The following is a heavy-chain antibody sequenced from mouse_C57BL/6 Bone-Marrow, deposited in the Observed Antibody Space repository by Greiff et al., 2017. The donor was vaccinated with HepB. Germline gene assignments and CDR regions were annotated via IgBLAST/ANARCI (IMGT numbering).Heavy chain of an antibody. CDR2: IDPSDSYT. V-gene: IGHV1-69*01. CDR1: GYTFTSYW. D-gene: IGHD1-1*01. Sequence: QVQLQQPGAELVMPGASVKLSCKASGYTFTSYWMHWVKQRPGQGLEWIGEIDPSDSYTNYNQKFKGKSTLTVDKSSSTAYMQLSSLTSEDSAVYYCARWELLRYFDYWGQGTTLTVSS. CDR3: ARWELLRYFDY. J-gene: IGHJ2*01.